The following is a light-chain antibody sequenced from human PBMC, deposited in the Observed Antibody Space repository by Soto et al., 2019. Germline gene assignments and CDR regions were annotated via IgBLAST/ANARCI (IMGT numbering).Light chain of an antibody. V-gene: IGLV2-23*02. CDR1: SSDVGSDNL. CDR3: CSYAGTSTYV. CDR2: EVS. J-gene: IGLJ1*01. Sequence: QSVLTQPASVSGSPGQSIPISCTGTSSDVGSDNLVSWYQQHPGKAPKFMIYEVSKRPSGVSNRFSGSKSGNTASLTISGLQAEDEADYYCCSYAGTSTYVFGTGTKVTVL.